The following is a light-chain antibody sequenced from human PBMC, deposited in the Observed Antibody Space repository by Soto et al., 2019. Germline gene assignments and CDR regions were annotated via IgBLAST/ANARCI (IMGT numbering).Light chain of an antibody. V-gene: IGLV1-40*01. CDR2: KNS. CDR1: SSDIGAGYG. J-gene: IGLJ1*01. CDR3: QSYDSSHNYV. Sequence: QSVLAQPPSVSGSPGQRVTISCTGSSSDIGAGYGVHWYQQLPGSAPKLLISKNSIRPSGVPDRFSGYKSGTSASLAITGLQAEDEADYYCQSYDSSHNYVFGTGTKVTVL.